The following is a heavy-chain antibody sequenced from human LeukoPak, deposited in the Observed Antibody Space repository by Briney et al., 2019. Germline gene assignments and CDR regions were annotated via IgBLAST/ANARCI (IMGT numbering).Heavy chain of an antibody. J-gene: IGHJ3*02. Sequence: GASVKVSCKASGYTFTSYAMHWVRQAPGQRLEWMGWINAGNGNTKYSQKFQGRVTITRDTSASTAYMELSSLRSEDTAVYYCARILDLGYYDAFDIWGQGTMVTVSS. CDR3: ARILDLGYYDAFDI. D-gene: IGHD2/OR15-2a*01. CDR2: INAGNGNT. V-gene: IGHV1-3*01. CDR1: GYTFTSYA.